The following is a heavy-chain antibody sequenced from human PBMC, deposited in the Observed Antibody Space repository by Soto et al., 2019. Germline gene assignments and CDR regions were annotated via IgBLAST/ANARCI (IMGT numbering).Heavy chain of an antibody. Sequence: SVKVSCKASGGTFSSYAISWVRQAPGQGLEWMGGIIPIFGTANYAQKFQGRVTITADESTSTAYMELSSLRSEDTAVYYCARVVLGPSWFDPWGQGTMVTVS. CDR3: ARVVLGPSWFDP. D-gene: IGHD2-21*01. J-gene: IGHJ5*02. CDR1: GGTFSSYA. V-gene: IGHV1-69*13. CDR2: IIPIFGTA.